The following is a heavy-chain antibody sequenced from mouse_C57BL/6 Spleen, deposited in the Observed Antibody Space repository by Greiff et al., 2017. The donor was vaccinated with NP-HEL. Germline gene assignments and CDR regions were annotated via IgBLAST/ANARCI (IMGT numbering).Heavy chain of an antibody. CDR2: ISYDGSN. V-gene: IGHV3-6*01. CDR3: ASSYDYDVDY. Sequence: EVQLVESGPGLVKPSQSLSLTCSVTGYSITSGYYWNWIRQFPGNKLEWMGYISYDGSNNYNPSLKNRISITRDTSKNQFFLKLNSVTTEDTATYYCASSYDYDVDYWGQGTTLTVSS. J-gene: IGHJ2*01. CDR1: GYSITSGYY. D-gene: IGHD2-4*01.